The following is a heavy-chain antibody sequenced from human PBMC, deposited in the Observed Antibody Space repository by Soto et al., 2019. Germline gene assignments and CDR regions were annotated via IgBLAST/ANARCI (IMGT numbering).Heavy chain of an antibody. V-gene: IGHV3-30-3*01. Sequence: QVQLVESGGGVVQPGRSLRLSCAASGFTFSSYAMHWVRQAPGKGLEWVAVISYDGSNKYYADSVKGRFTISRDNSKNTLYLQMNSLRAEDTAVYYCARDRTVTTPYYYYGMDVWGQGTTVTVSS. CDR1: GFTFSSYA. CDR2: ISYDGSNK. CDR3: ARDRTVTTPYYYYGMDV. D-gene: IGHD4-17*01. J-gene: IGHJ6*02.